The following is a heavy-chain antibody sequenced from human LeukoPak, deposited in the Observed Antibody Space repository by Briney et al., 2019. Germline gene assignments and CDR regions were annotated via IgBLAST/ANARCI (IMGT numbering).Heavy chain of an antibody. CDR3: ARGRSDFWSGFQAFDI. Sequence: SETLSLTCTVSGGSISSYYWSWIRQPPGKGLEWIGYIYYSGNTNYNPSLKSRVTISVDTSKNQFSLKLSSVTAADTAVYYCARGRSDFWSGFQAFDIWGQGTTVTVSS. V-gene: IGHV4-59*01. J-gene: IGHJ3*02. D-gene: IGHD3-3*01. CDR2: IYYSGNT. CDR1: GGSISSYY.